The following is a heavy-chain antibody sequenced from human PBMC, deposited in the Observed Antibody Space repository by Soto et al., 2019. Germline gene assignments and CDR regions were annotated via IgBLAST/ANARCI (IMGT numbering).Heavy chain of an antibody. V-gene: IGHV3-33*01. CDR2: IWYDEDNK. CDR1: GFTFSRYG. Sequence: GGPIRVSYAAAGFTFSRYGMHWIRQAPGKGLEWVAAIWYDEDNKFYADSVKGRFTISRDNSNYTLHLEMSSLRAEDTAMYYCVRAGAQLGLFDNWGQGTLVTVSS. CDR3: VRAGAQLGLFDN. D-gene: IGHD6-13*01. J-gene: IGHJ4*02.